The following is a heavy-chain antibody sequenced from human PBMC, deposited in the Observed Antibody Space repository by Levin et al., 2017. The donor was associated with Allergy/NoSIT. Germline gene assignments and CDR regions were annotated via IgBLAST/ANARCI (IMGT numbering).Heavy chain of an antibody. CDR3: ARDNGSGSYLKADDAFHI. D-gene: IGHD3-10*01. CDR2: ISAYNGNT. CDR1: GYTFTSYG. Sequence: GESLKISCKTSGYTFTSYGISWVRQAPGQGLEWMGWISAYNGNTNYAQNLQGRVAMNTDKSTSTAYMELRSLRSDDTAVYFCARDNGSGSYLKADDAFHIWGQGTMVTVSS. J-gene: IGHJ3*02. V-gene: IGHV1-18*01.